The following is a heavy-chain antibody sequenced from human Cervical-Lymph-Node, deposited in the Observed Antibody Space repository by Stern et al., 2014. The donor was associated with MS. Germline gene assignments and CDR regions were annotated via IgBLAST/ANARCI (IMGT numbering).Heavy chain of an antibody. V-gene: IGHV3-53*01. D-gene: IGHD3-22*01. J-gene: IGHJ4*02. CDR3: ATASSGYLY. CDR1: GFTVSSKY. CDR2: IYSTT. Sequence: EVQLVESGGDLIQPGGSLRLSCAASGFTVSSKYMGWVRQAPGKGLEWVSLIYSTTYYTDSVKGRFTISRDNSKNTLYLQMNSLRAEDTAVYYCATASSGYLYWGQGTLVTVSS.